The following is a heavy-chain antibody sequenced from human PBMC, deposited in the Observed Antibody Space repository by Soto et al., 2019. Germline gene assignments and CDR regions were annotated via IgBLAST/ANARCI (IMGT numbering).Heavy chain of an antibody. CDR1: GFTVSSNY. Sequence: EVQLVESGGGLVQPGGSLRLSCAASGFTVSSNYMSWVRQAPGKGLEWVSVIYSGGSTYYADSVKGRFTISRDNSKNTLYLQMNSVRAEDTAVYYCARDFSGDPTRNWFDPWGQGTLVTVSS. V-gene: IGHV3-66*01. D-gene: IGHD4-17*01. CDR3: ARDFSGDPTRNWFDP. CDR2: IYSGGST. J-gene: IGHJ5*02.